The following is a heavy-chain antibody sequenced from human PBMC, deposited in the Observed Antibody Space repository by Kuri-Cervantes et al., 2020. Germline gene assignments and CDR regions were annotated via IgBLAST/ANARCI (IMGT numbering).Heavy chain of an antibody. CDR2: IYPGDSDT. V-gene: IGHV5-51*01. D-gene: IGHD2-21*02. J-gene: IGHJ2*01. CDR1: GYSFTSYW. CDR3: ARRFAPDVGVQGGDSWHFDR. Sequence: GESLKISCKGSGYSFTSYWIGWVRQMPGKGLEWMGIIYPGDSDTRYSPSFQGQVTISADKSISTAYLQWSSLKASDTAMYYCARRFAPDVGVQGGDSWHFDRWGRGTLVTVSS.